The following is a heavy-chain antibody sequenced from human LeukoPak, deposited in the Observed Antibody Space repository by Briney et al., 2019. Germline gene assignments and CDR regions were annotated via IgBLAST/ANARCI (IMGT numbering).Heavy chain of an antibody. V-gene: IGHV3-30*02. CDR1: GFTFSSYG. CDR2: IRYDGSNK. D-gene: IGHD4-17*01. Sequence: GGSLRLSCAASGFTFSSYGMHWVRQAPGKGLEWVAFIRYDGSNKYYADSVKGRFTISRDNSKNTLYLQMNSLRAEDTAVYYCAKTGYGDSPYYYYMDVWGKGTTVTISS. CDR3: AKTGYGDSPYYYYMDV. J-gene: IGHJ6*03.